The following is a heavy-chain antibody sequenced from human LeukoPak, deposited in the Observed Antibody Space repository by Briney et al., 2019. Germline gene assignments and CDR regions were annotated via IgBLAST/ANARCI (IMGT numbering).Heavy chain of an antibody. Sequence: SETLSLTCTVSGGSVSSSSYYWGWIRQPPGKGLEWIGSIYYSGSTYYNPSLKSRVTISVDTSKNQFSLKLSSVTAADTAVYYCASGIAAAGGCSYWGQGTLVTVSS. V-gene: IGHV4-39*01. D-gene: IGHD6-13*01. CDR2: IYYSGST. J-gene: IGHJ4*02. CDR3: ASGIAAAGGCSY. CDR1: GGSVSSSSYY.